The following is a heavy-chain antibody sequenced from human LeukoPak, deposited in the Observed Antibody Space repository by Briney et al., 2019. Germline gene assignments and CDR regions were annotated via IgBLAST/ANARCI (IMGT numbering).Heavy chain of an antibody. CDR2: IRSVSDTV. J-gene: IGHJ3*02. CDR3: AREVDFTRDTFDI. V-gene: IGHV3-48*02. D-gene: IGHD3/OR15-3a*01. CDR1: GFTFNTYS. Sequence: GGSLRLSCAVSGFTFNTYSMNWVRQAPGKGLEWVAYIRSVSDTVYYADSVKGRFTISTDSAQNSLFLHMNSLRDEDSAVYYCAREVDFTRDTFDIWGQGTLVTVSS.